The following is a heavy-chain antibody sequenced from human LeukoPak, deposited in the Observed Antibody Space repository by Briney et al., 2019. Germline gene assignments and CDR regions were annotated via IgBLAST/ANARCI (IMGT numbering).Heavy chain of an antibody. J-gene: IGHJ4*02. CDR2: INNSGGST. V-gene: IGHV3-23*01. CDR1: GFTFSSYA. CDR3: AKRAVVDRYYFDY. D-gene: IGHD3-22*01. Sequence: GGSLRLSCAASGFTFSSYAMSWARQSPEKRLEWVSTINNSGGSTYYADSVKGRFTISRDNSKNTLYLQKNSLRAEDTAVYYCAKRAVVDRYYFDYWGQGTLVTVYS.